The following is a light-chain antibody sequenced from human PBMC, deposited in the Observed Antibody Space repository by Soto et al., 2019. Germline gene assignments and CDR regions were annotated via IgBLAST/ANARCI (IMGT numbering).Light chain of an antibody. V-gene: IGLV2-23*03. CDR1: SSDVGSYNL. J-gene: IGLJ2*01. Sequence: QSVLTQPASVSGSPGQSITISCTGTSSDVGSYNLVSWYLQHPGKAPKLMIYEGSKRPSGVSNRFSGSKSGNTSSLTISGLQAEDEADYYCCSYAGSSTFDVVFGGGTQLTVL. CDR3: CSYAGSSTFDVV. CDR2: EGS.